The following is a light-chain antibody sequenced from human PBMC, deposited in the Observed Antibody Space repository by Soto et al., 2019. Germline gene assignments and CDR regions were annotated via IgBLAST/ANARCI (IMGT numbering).Light chain of an antibody. Sequence: EIVMTQSPATLSVSPGERATLSCRASQSVSSRLAWYQQKRGQAPRLLIYGASTRATGIPARFSGSGSGTEFNLTISSLQSEDFAIYYCRHYNNWPPETFGQGTKVDIK. CDR1: QSVSSR. CDR3: RHYNNWPPET. CDR2: GAS. V-gene: IGKV3-15*01. J-gene: IGKJ1*01.